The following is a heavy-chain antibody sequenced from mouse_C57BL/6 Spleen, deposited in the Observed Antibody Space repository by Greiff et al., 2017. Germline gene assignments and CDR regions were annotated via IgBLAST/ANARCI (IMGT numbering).Heavy chain of an antibody. Sequence: VKLQQSGPGLVQPSQSLSITCTVSGFSLTSYGVHWVRQPPGKGLEWLGVIWSGGSTDYNAAFISRLSISKDNSKSQVFFKMNSLQADDTAIYYCAKAHYYGSSYYAMDYWGQGTSVTVSS. V-gene: IGHV2-4*01. CDR3: AKAHYYGSSYYAMDY. CDR2: IWSGGST. D-gene: IGHD1-1*01. J-gene: IGHJ4*01. CDR1: GFSLTSYG.